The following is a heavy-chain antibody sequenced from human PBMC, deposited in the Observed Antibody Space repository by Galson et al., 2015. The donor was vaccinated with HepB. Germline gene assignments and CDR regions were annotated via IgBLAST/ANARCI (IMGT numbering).Heavy chain of an antibody. CDR1: GFTFSSYA. CDR3: AKGRHERPPEHRGDDLPDY. CDR2: IGVNDGSI. V-gene: IGHV3-23*01. D-gene: IGHD3-16*01. Sequence: SLRLSCAASGFTFSSYAMNWVRQAPGKGLEWVSGIGVNDGSIYYANSVKGRFTISRDNSKNTLYLQVDSLRVEDTAIYYCAKGRHERPPEHRGDDLPDYWGQGTLVTVSS. J-gene: IGHJ4*02.